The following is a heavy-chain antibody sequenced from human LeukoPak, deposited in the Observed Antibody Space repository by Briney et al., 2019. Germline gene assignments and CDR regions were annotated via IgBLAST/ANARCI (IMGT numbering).Heavy chain of an antibody. V-gene: IGHV3-23*01. Sequence: GGSLRLSCAASGFTFSSYAMSWVRQAPGKGLEWVSAISGSGGSTYYADSVKGRFTISRDNSKNTLYLQMNSLRAEDTAVYYCAKDTKLSIAAAGTSFQHWARAPWSPSPQ. CDR2: ISGSGGST. J-gene: IGHJ1*01. CDR1: GFTFSSYA. CDR3: AKDTKLSIAAAGTSFQH. D-gene: IGHD6-13*01.